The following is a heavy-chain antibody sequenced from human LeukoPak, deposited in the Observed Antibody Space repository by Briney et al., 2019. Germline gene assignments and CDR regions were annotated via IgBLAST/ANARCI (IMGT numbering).Heavy chain of an antibody. V-gene: IGHV3-33*01. Sequence: GRSLRLSYAASGFSFGSYGIHSVRLTPSEGLEWGAVLSYDGSNKDYSDSVKGRFTISRDNSKNTVNLQMNSLRVEDTAVYYCAREMGSVYFDYWGQGTMVTVSS. D-gene: IGHD3-10*01. CDR1: GFSFGSYG. CDR2: LSYDGSNK. CDR3: AREMGSVYFDY. J-gene: IGHJ4*02.